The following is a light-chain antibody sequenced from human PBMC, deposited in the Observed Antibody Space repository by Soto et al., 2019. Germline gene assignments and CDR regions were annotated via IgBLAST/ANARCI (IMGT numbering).Light chain of an antibody. CDR3: QQSYT. CDR2: GAS. Sequence: EVVMTQSPATLYVSPGERVTLSCRASQAVGYNLAWYQHKPGQAPRLLIYGASTRVTGIPTRFSGSGSGTEFTLTXXXXXXXDFAIYYCQQSYTFGQGTKLEIK. J-gene: IGKJ2*01. CDR1: QAVGYN. V-gene: IGKV3-15*01.